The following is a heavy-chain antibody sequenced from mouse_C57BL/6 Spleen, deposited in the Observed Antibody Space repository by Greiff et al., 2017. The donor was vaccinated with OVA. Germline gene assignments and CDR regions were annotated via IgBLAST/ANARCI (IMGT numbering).Heavy chain of an antibody. CDR3: EGDGYDYGDGAWFAY. D-gene: IGHD2-4*01. Sequence: DVKLVESGGGLVKPGGSLKLSCAASGFTFSSYAMSWVRQTPEKRLEWVATISDGCSYSSYPDTVNGRFTFSRDNAKNNLYLQMSHLESEETAMYSCEGDGYDYGDGAWFAYWGQGTLVTVSA. CDR2: ISDGCSYS. J-gene: IGHJ3*01. V-gene: IGHV5-4*01. CDR1: GFTFSSYA.